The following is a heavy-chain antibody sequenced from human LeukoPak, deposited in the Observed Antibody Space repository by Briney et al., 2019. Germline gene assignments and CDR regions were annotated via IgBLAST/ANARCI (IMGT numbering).Heavy chain of an antibody. V-gene: IGHV4-39*02. J-gene: IGHJ4*02. Sequence: SETLSLTCTVSGGSISSSSYYWGWIRQPPGKGLEWIGSIYYSGSTYYNPSLKSRVTISVDTSKNQFSLKLSSVTAADTAVYYCARELGSQSPYYYDSSGYGYWGQGTLVTVSS. CDR3: ARELGSQSPYYYDSSGYGY. CDR1: GGSISSSSYY. CDR2: IYYSGST. D-gene: IGHD3-22*01.